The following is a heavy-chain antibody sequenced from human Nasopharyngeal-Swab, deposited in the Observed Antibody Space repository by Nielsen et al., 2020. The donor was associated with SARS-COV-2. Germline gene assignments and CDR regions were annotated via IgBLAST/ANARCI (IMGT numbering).Heavy chain of an antibody. Sequence: WIRQPPGKGLEWIGEIYHSGSTNYNPSLKSRGTITVDKSKNQFSLKLSTVTAADTAVYYCASPQGSSGHYYMDVWGKGTTVTVSS. CDR3: ASPQGSSGHYYMDV. J-gene: IGHJ6*03. CDR2: IYHSGST. D-gene: IGHD3-22*01. V-gene: IGHV4-4*02.